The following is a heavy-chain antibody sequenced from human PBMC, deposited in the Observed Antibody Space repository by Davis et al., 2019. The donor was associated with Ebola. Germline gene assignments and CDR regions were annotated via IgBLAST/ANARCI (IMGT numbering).Heavy chain of an antibody. CDR1: GYTFTTFG. J-gene: IGHJ4*02. Sequence: ASVKVSCKASGYTFTTFGISWVRQAPGQGLEWMGGMNPYSGNTNYAQKLQGRVTVTTDTSTSTAYMELRSLRSDDTAVYYCARAEWLRFNRFDYWGQGTLVTVSS. V-gene: IGHV1-18*01. D-gene: IGHD5-12*01. CDR3: ARAEWLRFNRFDY. CDR2: MNPYSGNT.